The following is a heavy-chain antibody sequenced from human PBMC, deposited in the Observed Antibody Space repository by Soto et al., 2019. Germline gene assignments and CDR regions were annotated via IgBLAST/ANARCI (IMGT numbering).Heavy chain of an antibody. Sequence: QVQLVESGGGVVQPGRSLRLSCAASGFTFSSYGMHWVRQAPGKGLEWVAVIWYDGSNKYYADSVKGRFTISRDNSKNTLYLKMNSLRADDTAVYYCARDSALYSGSYHDAFDYWGQGTLVTVSS. D-gene: IGHD1-26*01. CDR1: GFTFSSYG. CDR3: ARDSALYSGSYHDAFDY. CDR2: IWYDGSNK. J-gene: IGHJ4*02. V-gene: IGHV3-33*01.